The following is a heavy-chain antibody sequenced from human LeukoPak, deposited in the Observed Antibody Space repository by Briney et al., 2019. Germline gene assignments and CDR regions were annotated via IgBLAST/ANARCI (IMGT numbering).Heavy chain of an antibody. CDR3: ASITMVRGVMDWFDP. Sequence: ASVEVSCKASGYTFTGYYMHWVRQAPGQGLEWMGWINPNSGGTNYAQKFQGRVTMTRDTSISTAYMELSRLRSDDTAVYYCASITMVRGVMDWFDPWGQGTLVTVSS. J-gene: IGHJ5*02. CDR2: INPNSGGT. CDR1: GYTFTGYY. D-gene: IGHD3-10*01. V-gene: IGHV1-2*02.